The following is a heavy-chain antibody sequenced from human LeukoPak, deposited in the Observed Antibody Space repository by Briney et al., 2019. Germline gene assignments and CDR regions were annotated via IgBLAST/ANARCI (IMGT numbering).Heavy chain of an antibody. CDR1: GGSISSYY. CDR2: IYYSGST. V-gene: IGHV4-59*01. D-gene: IGHD5-18*01. CDR3: ARVLGDTAMAHYYYYMDV. J-gene: IGHJ6*03. Sequence: PSETLSLTCTVSGGSISSYYWSWIRQPPGKGLEWIGYIYYSGSTNYNPSLKSRVTISVDTSKSQFSLELSSVTAADTAVYYCARVLGDTAMAHYYYYMDVWGKGTTVTVSS.